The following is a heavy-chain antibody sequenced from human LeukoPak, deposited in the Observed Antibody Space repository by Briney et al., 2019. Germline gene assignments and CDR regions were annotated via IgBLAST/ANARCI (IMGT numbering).Heavy chain of an antibody. CDR2: VVYSGST. V-gene: IGHV4-59*01. J-gene: IGHJ4*02. CDR3: ARVSRGFYDSSGYWIDF. CDR1: GGSISSYY. Sequence: SETLSLTCVVSGGSISSYYWSWIRQPPGKGLEWIGYVVYSGSTKNNPSLKSRVTISVDTSKNQFSLRLSSVTAADTAVYYCARVSRGFYDSSGYWIDFWGQGTLVTVSS. D-gene: IGHD3-22*01.